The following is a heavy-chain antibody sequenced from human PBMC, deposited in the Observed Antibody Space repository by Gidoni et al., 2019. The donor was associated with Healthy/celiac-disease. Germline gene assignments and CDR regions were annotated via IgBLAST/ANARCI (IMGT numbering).Heavy chain of an antibody. V-gene: IGHV5-51*01. CDR3: ARHVNGYSSGWVDDAFDI. CDR1: GYSFPSYC. J-gene: IGHJ3*02. CDR2: IYPGDSDT. D-gene: IGHD6-19*01. Sequence: EVQLVQSGAEVKKPGESLKISCKGSGYSFPSYCIGWGRQMPGKGLEWMGIIYPGDSDTRYSPSFQGQVTISADKSISTAYLQWSSLKASDTAMYYCARHVNGYSSGWVDDAFDIWGQGTMVTVSS.